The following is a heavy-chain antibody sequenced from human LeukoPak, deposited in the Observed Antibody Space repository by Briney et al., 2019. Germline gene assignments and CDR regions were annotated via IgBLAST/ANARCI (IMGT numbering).Heavy chain of an antibody. CDR1: GGSISSGGYY. CDR3: ARELGSSGWSDY. V-gene: IGHV4-30-2*01. J-gene: IGHJ4*02. CDR2: IYHSGST. D-gene: IGHD6-19*01. Sequence: TPSETLSLTCTVSGGSISSGGYYWSWIRQPPGKGLEWIRYIYHSGSTYYNPSLKSRVTISVDRSKNQFSLKLSSVTAADTAVYYCARELGSSGWSDYWGQGTLVTVSS.